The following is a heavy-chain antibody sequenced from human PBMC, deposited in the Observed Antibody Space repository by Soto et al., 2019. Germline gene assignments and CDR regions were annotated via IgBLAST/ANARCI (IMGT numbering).Heavy chain of an antibody. CDR2: ISSSSS. CDR3: AKDISTWTMGWLDS. J-gene: IGHJ4*02. D-gene: IGHD3-3*02. CDR1: GFTFSSYS. V-gene: IGHV3-21*04. Sequence: GGSLILSCAASGFTFSSYSMNWVRQAPGKGLEWVSSISSSSSYYADSVKGRFTISRDNPKNTLYLQMNSLRAEDSAIYYCAKDISTWTMGWLDSWGQGIPVTV.